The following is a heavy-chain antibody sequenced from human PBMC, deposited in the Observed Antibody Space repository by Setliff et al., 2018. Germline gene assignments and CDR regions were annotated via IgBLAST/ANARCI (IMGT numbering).Heavy chain of an antibody. J-gene: IGHJ4*02. D-gene: IGHD1-26*01. CDR3: ARDNTMVGATDY. V-gene: IGHV4-61*02. CDR2: LHTSGSI. CDR1: GGSISSGTYY. Sequence: SETLSLTCTVSGGSISSGTYYWSWIRQPAGKGLEWTGRLHTSGSIDYNPSLKSRVTISVDTSKTQFSLRLRSVTAADTAVYFCARDNTMVGATDYWGLGTLVTVSS.